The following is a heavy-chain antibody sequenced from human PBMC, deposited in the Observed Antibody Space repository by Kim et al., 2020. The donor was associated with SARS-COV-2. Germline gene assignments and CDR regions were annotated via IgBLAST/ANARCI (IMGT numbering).Heavy chain of an antibody. CDR3: AREPRNWPNYYYGMDV. CDR1: GYTFTSYG. J-gene: IGHJ6*02. Sequence: ASVKVSCKASGYTFTSYGISWVRQAPGQGLEWMGWISAYNGNTNYAQKLQGRVTMTTDTSTSTAYMELRSLRSDDTAVYYCAREPRNWPNYYYGMDVWGQGTTVTVSS. V-gene: IGHV1-18*04. D-gene: IGHD1-1*01. CDR2: ISAYNGNT.